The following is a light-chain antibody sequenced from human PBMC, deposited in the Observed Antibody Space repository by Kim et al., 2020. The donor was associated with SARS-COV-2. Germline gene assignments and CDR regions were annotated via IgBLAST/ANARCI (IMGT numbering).Light chain of an antibody. V-gene: IGKV1-33*01. Sequence: DIQMTQSPSSLSASVGDRVTITCQASQDITDSLNWYRQEAGRAPKFLIYDVSNLEAGVPSRFSGSGSGTHFSFTISSLQPEDIGTYYCQQYYDLPLTFGGGTKVDIK. CDR1: QDITDS. CDR2: DVS. CDR3: QQYYDLPLT. J-gene: IGKJ4*01.